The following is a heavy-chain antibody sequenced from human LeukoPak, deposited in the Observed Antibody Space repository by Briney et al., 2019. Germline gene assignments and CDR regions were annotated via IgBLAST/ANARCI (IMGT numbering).Heavy chain of an antibody. CDR1: GYTFTGYD. V-gene: IGHV1-8*01. D-gene: IGHD1-26*01. CDR2: MNPNTGDT. J-gene: IGHJ4*02. Sequence: GASVRVSSKASGYTFTGYDINWVRQATRQGLEWMGWMNPNTGDTGYAQKFQGRVTMTRNSSIDTAYMELSGLRSEDTAVYYCTRGSLSGSSRDYWGQGTLLTVSS. CDR3: TRGSLSGSSRDY.